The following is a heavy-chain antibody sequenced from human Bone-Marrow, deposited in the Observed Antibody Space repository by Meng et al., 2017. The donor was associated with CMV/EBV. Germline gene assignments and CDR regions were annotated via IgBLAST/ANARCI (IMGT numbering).Heavy chain of an antibody. CDR3: ARDLWRLVRGVFDY. Sequence: GESLKISCAASGFTFSNYAMHWVRQAPGKGPEWVAVISYDGSNRYYADSVKGRCTISRDNSKNTLYLQMNSLRAEDTAVYYCARDLWRLVRGVFDYWGQGTLVTVSS. V-gene: IGHV3-30-3*01. CDR2: ISYDGSNR. CDR1: GFTFSNYA. D-gene: IGHD3-10*01. J-gene: IGHJ4*02.